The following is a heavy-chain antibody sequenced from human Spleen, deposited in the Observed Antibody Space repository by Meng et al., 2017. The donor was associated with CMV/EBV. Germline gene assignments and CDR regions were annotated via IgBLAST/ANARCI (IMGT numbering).Heavy chain of an antibody. CDR3: ESRIAAAAQL. J-gene: IGHJ4*02. V-gene: IGHV1-69*10. CDR1: GGTFSSYA. D-gene: IGHD6-13*01. Sequence: QVQLVQSGAEVKKPGSSVKVSCKASGGTFSSYAISWVRQAPGQGLEWMGGIIPILGIANYAQKFQGRVTITADKSTSTAYMELRSLGSEATAVHYCESRIAAAAQLWGQGPLVTVSS. CDR2: IIPILGIA.